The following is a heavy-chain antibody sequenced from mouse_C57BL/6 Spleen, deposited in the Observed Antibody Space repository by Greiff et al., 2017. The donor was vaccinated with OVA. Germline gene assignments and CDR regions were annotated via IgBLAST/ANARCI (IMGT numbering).Heavy chain of an antibody. CDR3: ARGDYDDY. D-gene: IGHD2-4*01. CDR1: GFTFSDYG. CDR2: ISSGSSTI. V-gene: IGHV5-17*01. J-gene: IGHJ2*01. Sequence: EVKLVESGGGLVKPGGSLKLSCAASGFTFSDYGMHWVRQAPEKGLEWVAYISSGSSTIYYADTVKGQFTITRDNAKNTLFLQMTSLRSEDTAMYYCARGDYDDYWGQGTTLTVSS.